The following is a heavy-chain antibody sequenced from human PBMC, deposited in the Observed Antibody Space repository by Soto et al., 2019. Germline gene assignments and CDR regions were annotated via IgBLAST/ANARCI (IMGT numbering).Heavy chain of an antibody. V-gene: IGHV5-10-1*01. D-gene: IGHD3-22*01. CDR3: ARRGPDYYDSSGYSRLYYYYGMDV. J-gene: IGHJ6*02. CDR1: GYSFTSYW. CDR2: IDPSDSYT. Sequence: GESLKISCKGSGYSFTSYWISWVRQMPGKGLEWMGRIDPSDSYTNYSPSFQGHVTISADKSISTAYLQWSSLKASDTATYYCARRGPDYYDSSGYSRLYYYYGMDVWGQGTTVTVAS.